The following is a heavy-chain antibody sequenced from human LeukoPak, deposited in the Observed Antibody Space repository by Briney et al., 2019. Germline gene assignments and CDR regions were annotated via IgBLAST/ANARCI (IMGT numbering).Heavy chain of an antibody. Sequence: SETLSLTCAVSGYPINSAYYWVWIRQPPGKGLEWIGSLYHPDSTYYNPSLKSRVTMSVDTSRNQFSLKLSFVTAADTAVYYCARQYDSYFYYYLDLWGTGTTVTVSS. CDR1: GYPINSAYY. J-gene: IGHJ6*03. D-gene: IGHD2-2*01. CDR3: ARQYDSYFYYYLDL. V-gene: IGHV4-38-2*01. CDR2: LYHPDST.